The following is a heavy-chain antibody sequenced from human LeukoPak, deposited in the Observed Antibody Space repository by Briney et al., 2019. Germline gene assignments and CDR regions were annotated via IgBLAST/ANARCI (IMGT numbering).Heavy chain of an antibody. V-gene: IGHV4-59*08. D-gene: IGHD3-3*01. CDR3: ARSGGYYNWFDP. Sequence: PSETLSLTCTVSGGSIRSYYWSWIRQPPGKGLEWIGYSYYSGSTYYNPSLKSRVTISVDTSKNQFSLKWNSVTAADTAVYYCARSGGYYNWFDPWGQGTLVTVSS. J-gene: IGHJ5*02. CDR2: SYYSGST. CDR1: GGSIRSYY.